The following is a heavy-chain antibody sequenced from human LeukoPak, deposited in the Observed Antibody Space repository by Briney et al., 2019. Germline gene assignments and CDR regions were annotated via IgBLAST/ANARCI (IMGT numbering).Heavy chain of an antibody. CDR2: ISYDGSYK. Sequence: GGSLRLSCAASGFTFSRFAVHWVRQAPGKGLEWVAVISYDGSYKYYADSVQGRFTISRDNSKNTLYLQMNSLSTEDTAVYYCAGVSGAKATTGGYFARWGKGPLVPVSS. D-gene: IGHD5-24*01. J-gene: IGHJ4*02. CDR3: AGVSGAKATTGGYFAR. V-gene: IGHV3-30*04. CDR1: GFTFSRFA.